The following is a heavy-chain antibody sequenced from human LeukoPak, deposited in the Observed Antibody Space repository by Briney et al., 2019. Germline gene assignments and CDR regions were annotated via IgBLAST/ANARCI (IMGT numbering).Heavy chain of an antibody. CDR3: ASSIVYCSSTSCYFN. Sequence: GASVKVSCKASGYTFTTYDMHWVRQAPGQGLEWMGIIFPSGGSTSYAQKFQGRITVTRDTSTSTAYMELSRLRSDDTAVYYCASSIVYCSSTSCYFNWGQGTLVTVSS. CDR2: IFPSGGST. J-gene: IGHJ4*02. CDR1: GYTFTTYD. V-gene: IGHV1-46*01. D-gene: IGHD2-2*01.